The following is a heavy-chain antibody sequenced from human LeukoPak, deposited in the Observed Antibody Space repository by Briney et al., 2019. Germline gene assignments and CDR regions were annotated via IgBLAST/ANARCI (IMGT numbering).Heavy chain of an antibody. CDR2: INPNSGGT. CDR1: GYTFTGYY. V-gene: IGHV1-2*02. J-gene: IGHJ5*02. D-gene: IGHD3-9*01. CDR3: ARDLEILTVSWFDP. Sequence: ASVKVSCKASGYTFTGYYMHWVRQAPGHGLEWMGWINPNSGGTNYAQKFQGRVTMTRDTSISTAYMELSRLRSDDTAVYYCARDLEILTVSWFDPWGQGTLVTVSS.